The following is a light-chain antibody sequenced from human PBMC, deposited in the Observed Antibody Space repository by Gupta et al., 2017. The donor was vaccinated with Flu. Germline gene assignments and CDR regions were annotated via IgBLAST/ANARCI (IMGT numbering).Light chain of an antibody. V-gene: IGLV1-44*01. Sequence: QRVTISCSGSNSNIGSHPVTWYQQLPGTAPKLLIYSNNERPSRVPDRFSGSKSGTSASLAISGLQSEDEADYYCATWDDSLNGVFGGGTKLTVL. J-gene: IGLJ3*02. CDR2: SNN. CDR1: NSNIGSHP. CDR3: ATWDDSLNGV.